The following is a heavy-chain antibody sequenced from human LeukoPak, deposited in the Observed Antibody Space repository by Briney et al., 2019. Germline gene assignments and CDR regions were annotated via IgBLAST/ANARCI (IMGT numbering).Heavy chain of an antibody. CDR3: AVTTVGFALDY. CDR1: GFTFSSYE. Sequence: GGSLRLSCAASGFTFSSYEMNWVRQAPGKGLEWVSDISSSGSTIDYEDSVKGRFTIFRDNAKNSLYLQMNSLRAEDTAVYYCAVTTVGFALDYWGQGTLVTVSS. J-gene: IGHJ4*02. D-gene: IGHD4-17*01. CDR2: ISSSGSTI. V-gene: IGHV3-48*03.